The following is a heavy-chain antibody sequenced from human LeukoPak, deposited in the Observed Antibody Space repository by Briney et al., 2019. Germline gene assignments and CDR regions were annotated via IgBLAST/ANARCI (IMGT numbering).Heavy chain of an antibody. CDR2: INHSGST. Sequence: SETLSLTCAVYGGSFSGYYWSWIRQPPGKGLEWIGEINHSGSTNYNPSLKSRVTISVDTSKNQFSLKLSSVTAADTAVCYCARLDYGDYAPLWGQGTLVTVSS. J-gene: IGHJ4*02. CDR3: ARLDYGDYAPL. D-gene: IGHD4-17*01. CDR1: GGSFSGYY. V-gene: IGHV4-34*01.